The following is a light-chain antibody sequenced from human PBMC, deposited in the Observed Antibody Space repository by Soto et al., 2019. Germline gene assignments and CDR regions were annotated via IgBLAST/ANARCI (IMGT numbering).Light chain of an antibody. CDR1: QSLSSSY. CDR3: QQYGGSLKT. Sequence: EIVLTQSPGTLSLSPGERATLSCRASQSLSSSYLAWYQQKPGQAPRLLIYDASSRPTGIPDRFSGSGSGTDFTLTISRLEPEDFAVYHCQQYGGSLKTFGQGTKVEIK. J-gene: IGKJ2*01. CDR2: DAS. V-gene: IGKV3-20*01.